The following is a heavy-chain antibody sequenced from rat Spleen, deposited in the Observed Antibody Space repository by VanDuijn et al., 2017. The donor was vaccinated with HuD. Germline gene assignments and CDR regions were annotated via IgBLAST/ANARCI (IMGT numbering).Heavy chain of an antibody. D-gene: IGHD1-11*01. CDR3: ARDLYGGYTDY. CDR1: GFSLTNYG. Sequence: QVQLKESGPGLVQPSQTLSLTCTVSGFSLTNYGVSWVRQPPGKGLEWMGAIWSGGSTDYNSALKSRLSISRDTSKSQVFLKMNSLQTEDTATYYCARDLYGGYTDYWGQGVMVTVSS. V-gene: IGHV2-4*01. J-gene: IGHJ2*01. CDR2: IWSGGST.